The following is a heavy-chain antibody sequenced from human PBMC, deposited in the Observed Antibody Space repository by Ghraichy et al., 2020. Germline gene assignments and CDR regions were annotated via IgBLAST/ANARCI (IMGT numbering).Heavy chain of an antibody. Sequence: ASVKVSCKASGYTFTSYYMHWVRQAPGQGLEWMGIINPSGGSTSYAQKFQGRVTMTRDTSTSTVYMELSSLRSEDTAVYYCARDRDTAMTYNWFDPWGQGTLVTVSS. V-gene: IGHV1-46*01. CDR3: ARDRDTAMTYNWFDP. D-gene: IGHD5-18*01. J-gene: IGHJ5*02. CDR2: INPSGGST. CDR1: GYTFTSYY.